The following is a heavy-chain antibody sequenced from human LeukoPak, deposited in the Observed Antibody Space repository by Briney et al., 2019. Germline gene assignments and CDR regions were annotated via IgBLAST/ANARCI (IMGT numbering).Heavy chain of an antibody. CDR2: INPNSGGT. D-gene: IGHD6-19*01. CDR1: GYTFTGYY. V-gene: IGHV1-2*02. J-gene: IGHJ6*02. Sequence: ASVTVSCKASGYTFTGYYMHWVRQAPGQGVEWMGWINPNSGGTNYAQKFQGRVTMTRDTSISTAYMELSRLRSDDTAVYYCARGYSSGPTSKYYYYYYGMDVWGQGTTVTVSS. CDR3: ARGYSSGPTSKYYYYYYGMDV.